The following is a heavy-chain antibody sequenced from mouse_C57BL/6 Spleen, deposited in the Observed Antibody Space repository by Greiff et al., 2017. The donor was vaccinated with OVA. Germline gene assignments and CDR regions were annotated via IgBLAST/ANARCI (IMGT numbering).Heavy chain of an antibody. Sequence: EVQLQASGPELVKPGASVKISCKASGYSFTGYYMNWVKQSPEKSLEWIGEINPSTGGTTYNQKFKAKATLTVDKSSSTAYMQLKSLTSEDSAVYYCARYYGGYFDYWGQGTTLTVSS. CDR3: ARYYGGYFDY. CDR1: GYSFTGYY. D-gene: IGHD1-1*01. J-gene: IGHJ2*01. V-gene: IGHV1-42*01. CDR2: INPSTGGT.